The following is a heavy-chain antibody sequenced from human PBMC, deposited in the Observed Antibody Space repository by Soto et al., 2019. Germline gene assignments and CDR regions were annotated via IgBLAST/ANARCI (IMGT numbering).Heavy chain of an antibody. Sequence: LRLSCAASGFMFSAYTMNWVRQAPGKGLEWLSSISSDSDHIDYADSVRGRFTVSRDNARKSLYLQMDSLGAEDTGVYSCATPYYYNPWGPGTLVTVSS. V-gene: IGHV3-21*01. CDR2: ISSDSDHI. D-gene: IGHD3-22*01. CDR1: GFMFSAYT. J-gene: IGHJ5*02. CDR3: ATPYYYNP.